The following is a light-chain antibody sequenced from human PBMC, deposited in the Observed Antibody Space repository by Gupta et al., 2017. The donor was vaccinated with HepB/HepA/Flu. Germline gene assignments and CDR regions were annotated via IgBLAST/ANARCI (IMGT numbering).Light chain of an antibody. V-gene: IGLV2-14*03. J-gene: IGLJ1*01. CDR3: SSYSTSSTPDV. CDR1: NSDIGGYNY. Sequence: SALSQPASVSGSPGQSITISCTGSNSDIGGYNYVSWYQQHPGKAPELIISDVTNRPSGVSNRFSGSKSGNTASLTISGLQAEDEADYFCSSYSTSSTPDVFGTGTKVTVL. CDR2: DVT.